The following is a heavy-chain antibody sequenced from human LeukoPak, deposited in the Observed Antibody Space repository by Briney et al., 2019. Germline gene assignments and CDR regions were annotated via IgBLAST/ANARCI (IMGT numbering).Heavy chain of an antibody. V-gene: IGHV4-39*07. J-gene: IGHJ3*02. D-gene: IGHD3-22*01. CDR1: GGSISGSSYY. CDR3: AAPTGYYYDSSGYGAFDI. Sequence: SETLSLTCTVSGGSISGSSYYWGWIRQPPGKGLEWIGSIYYSGSTYYNPSLKSRVTISVDTSKNQFSLKLSSVTAADTAVYYCAAPTGYYYDSSGYGAFDIWGQGTMVTVSS. CDR2: IYYSGST.